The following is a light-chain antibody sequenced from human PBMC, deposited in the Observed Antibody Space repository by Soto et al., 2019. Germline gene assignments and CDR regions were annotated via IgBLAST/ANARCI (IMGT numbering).Light chain of an antibody. CDR2: SAS. V-gene: IGKV3-20*01. CDR1: QNLGTLY. Sequence: EIVLTQSPGTLSLPPGERGTLSCRASQNLGTLYLAWFQQKSGQAPRLLIYSASRRATGIPDRFTGSGSGTDFTLTINRVEPEDFAVYFCQQYAGSPRTFGQGTKVDNK. CDR3: QQYAGSPRT. J-gene: IGKJ1*01.